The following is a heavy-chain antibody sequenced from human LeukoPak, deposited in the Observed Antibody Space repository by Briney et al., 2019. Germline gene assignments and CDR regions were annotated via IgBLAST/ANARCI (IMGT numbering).Heavy chain of an antibody. D-gene: IGHD5-24*01. V-gene: IGHV4-31*03. J-gene: IGHJ4*02. CDR3: ARDQGDGYNRYFDY. CDR2: IYYSGST. CDR1: GGSISSGGYY. Sequence: PSETLSLTCTVSGGSISSGGYYWSWIRQHPGKGLEWIGYIYYSGSTYYNPSLKSRVTISVDTSKNQFSLKLSSVTAADTAVYYCARDQGDGYNRYFDYWGQGTLVTVS.